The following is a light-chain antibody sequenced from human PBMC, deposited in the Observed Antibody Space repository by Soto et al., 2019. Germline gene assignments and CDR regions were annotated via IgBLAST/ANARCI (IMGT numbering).Light chain of an antibody. CDR2: GAS. J-gene: IGKJ4*01. V-gene: IGKV3-20*01. CDR1: QTVSNTY. Sequence: IVLTQFQGALSLSPGERVTLSCRASQTVSNTYLAWYQQKSGQAPKFLIYGASNRATGIPDRFSGSGSGTDFTLTSSRLEAEECAVYYCQQYCALPPTFGGGTKVEIK. CDR3: QQYCALPPT.